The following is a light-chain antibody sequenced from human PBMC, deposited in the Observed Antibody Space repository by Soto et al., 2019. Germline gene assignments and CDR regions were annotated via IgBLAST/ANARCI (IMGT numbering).Light chain of an antibody. J-gene: IGLJ2*01. V-gene: IGLV1-40*01. Sequence: QSVLTQPPSVSGAPGQRVTISCTGSSFNIGAGYDVHWYQQLPGTAPKPLIYDTNHRPSGVPDRFTGSKSGTSASLAITGIQAEDEADYYYQSFDTSLSAVVFGGGTKLTVL. CDR2: DTN. CDR1: SFNIGAGYD. CDR3: QSFDTSLSAVV.